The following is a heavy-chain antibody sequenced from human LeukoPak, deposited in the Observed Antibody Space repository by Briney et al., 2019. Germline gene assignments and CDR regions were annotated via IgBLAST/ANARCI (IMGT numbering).Heavy chain of an antibody. CDR1: GFTFSGSA. Sequence: GGSLRLSCAASGFTFSGSAIHWVRQASGKGLEWVGRIRSKPNSYATAYAASVKGRFTISRDDSNNTAYLQMNSLKTEDTAVYYCTRRESQGSSTNWYFDLWGRGTLVTVSS. J-gene: IGHJ2*01. V-gene: IGHV3-73*01. D-gene: IGHD6-6*01. CDR2: IRSKPNSYAT. CDR3: TRRESQGSSTNWYFDL.